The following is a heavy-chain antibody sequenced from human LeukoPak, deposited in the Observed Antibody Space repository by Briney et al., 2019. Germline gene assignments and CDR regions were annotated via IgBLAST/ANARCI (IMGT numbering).Heavy chain of an antibody. V-gene: IGHV3-23*01. Sequence: GGSLRLSCAASGFTFTSYAMNWVRQAPGKGLEWVSTISGSGSSTYYVDSVKGRFTISRDNSKNTLYLQMNNLRAEDTAVYYCARELSRTGAFDYWGQGTLVTVSS. CDR2: ISGSGSST. CDR3: ARELSRTGAFDY. D-gene: IGHD3-10*01. J-gene: IGHJ4*02. CDR1: GFTFTSYA.